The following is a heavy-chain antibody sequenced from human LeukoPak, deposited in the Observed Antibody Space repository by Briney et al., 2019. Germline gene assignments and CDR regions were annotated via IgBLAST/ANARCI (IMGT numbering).Heavy chain of an antibody. V-gene: IGHV3-30*18. CDR2: ISNDGSNK. CDR3: AKDQEAVAGSNFDY. J-gene: IGHJ4*02. CDR1: GFTFTRYS. D-gene: IGHD6-19*01. Sequence: GGSLRLSCAASGFTFTRYSMNWVRQAPGKGLEWVAVISNDGSNKYYADSVNGRFTISRDTYKNTLYLQMNSLRAEDTAVYYCAKDQEAVAGSNFDYWGQGTLVTVSS.